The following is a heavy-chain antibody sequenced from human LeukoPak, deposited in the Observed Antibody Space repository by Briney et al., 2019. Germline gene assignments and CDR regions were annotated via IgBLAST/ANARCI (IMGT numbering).Heavy chain of an antibody. CDR2: IYHSGST. Sequence: SETLSLTCAVSGGSISSGGYSWSWIRQPPGKGLEWIGYIYHSGSTYYNPSLKSRVTISVDRSKNQFSLKLSSVTAADTAVYYCARGTTLHFQHWGQGTLVTVSS. J-gene: IGHJ1*01. D-gene: IGHD1-14*01. CDR3: ARGTTLHFQH. V-gene: IGHV4-30-2*01. CDR1: GGSISSGGYS.